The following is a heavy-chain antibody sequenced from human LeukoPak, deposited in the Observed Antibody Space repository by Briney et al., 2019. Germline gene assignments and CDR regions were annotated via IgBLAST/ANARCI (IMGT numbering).Heavy chain of an antibody. CDR2: MNPNSGNT. Sequence: GASVKVSCKASGYTFTSYDINWVRQATGQGLEWMGWMNPNSGNTGYAQKFQGRVTMTRNTSTSTAYMELSSLRSEDTAVYYCARGRGTGVYYYYYGMDVWGQGTTVTVSS. D-gene: IGHD1-1*01. V-gene: IGHV1-8*01. CDR1: GYTFTSYD. CDR3: ARGRGTGVYYYYYGMDV. J-gene: IGHJ6*02.